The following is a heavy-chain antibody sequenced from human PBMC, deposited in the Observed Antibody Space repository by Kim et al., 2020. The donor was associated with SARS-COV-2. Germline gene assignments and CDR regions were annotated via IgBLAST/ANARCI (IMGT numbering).Heavy chain of an antibody. CDR3: ARQNPAFTFLPNPPYFDY. J-gene: IGHJ4*02. CDR2: ISSSGSTI. CDR1: GFTFSSYD. Sequence: GGSLRLSCAASGFTFSSYDMNWVRQAPGKGLEWVSYISSSGSTIYYADSVKGRFTISRDNAKNSLYLQMNSLRAEDTAVYYCARQNPAFTFLPNPPYFDYWGQGTLVTVSS. V-gene: IGHV3-48*03. D-gene: IGHD2-2*01.